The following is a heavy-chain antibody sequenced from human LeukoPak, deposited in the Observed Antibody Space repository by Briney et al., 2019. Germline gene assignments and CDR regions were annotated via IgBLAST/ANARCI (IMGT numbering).Heavy chain of an antibody. CDR1: GFTFSSYS. Sequence: GGSLRLSCAASGFTFSSYSMTWVRQAPGKGLEWVSSISSSSSYIYYADSVKGRFTISRDNAKNSLYLQMNSLRAEDTAVYYCASTGVVTPDYYYYYGMDVWGQGTTVTVSS. V-gene: IGHV3-21*01. CDR2: ISSSSSYI. CDR3: ASTGVVTPDYYYYYGMDV. J-gene: IGHJ6*02. D-gene: IGHD4-23*01.